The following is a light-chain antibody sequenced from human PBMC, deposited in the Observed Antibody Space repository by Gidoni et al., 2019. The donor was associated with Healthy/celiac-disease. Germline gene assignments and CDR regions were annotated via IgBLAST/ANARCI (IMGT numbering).Light chain of an antibody. Sequence: SYELTQPPSVSVSPGQTASITCSGDKLGAKYACWYQQKPGQSPVLVIDQDSKRPSGIPERFSGSNSGNTATLTISGTQAMDEADYYCQAWDSSISWVFGGGTKLTVL. J-gene: IGLJ3*02. CDR3: QAWDSSISWV. CDR1: KLGAKY. CDR2: QDS. V-gene: IGLV3-1*01.